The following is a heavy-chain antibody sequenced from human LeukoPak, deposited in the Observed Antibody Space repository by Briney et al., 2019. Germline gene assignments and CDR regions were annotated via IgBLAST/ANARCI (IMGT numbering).Heavy chain of an antibody. CDR2: ISGSGGST. CDR1: GFAFSSYA. D-gene: IGHD2/OR15-2a*01. V-gene: IGHV3-23*01. J-gene: IGHJ3*02. CDR3: AKVSGDAFDI. Sequence: GGSLRLSCAASGFAFSSYAMSWVRQAPGKGLERGSAISGSGGSTYYADSVKGRFTISRDNSKNTLYLQMNSLRAEDTAVYYCAKVSGDAFDIWGQGTMVTVSS.